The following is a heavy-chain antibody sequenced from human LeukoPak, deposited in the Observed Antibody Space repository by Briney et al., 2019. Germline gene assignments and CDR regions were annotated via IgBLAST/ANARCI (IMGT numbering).Heavy chain of an antibody. V-gene: IGHV3-30*04. CDR2: ISDDGSNK. CDR1: GFTFSSYA. Sequence: HPGGSLRLSCAASGFTFSSYAMHWVRQAPGKGLEWVALISDDGSNKNYAASVKGRFTISRDNSKNALYLQMDSLKTEDTAVYYCAKDGLGSSGWYGDYWGQGTLVTVSS. D-gene: IGHD6-19*01. CDR3: AKDGLGSSGWYGDY. J-gene: IGHJ4*02.